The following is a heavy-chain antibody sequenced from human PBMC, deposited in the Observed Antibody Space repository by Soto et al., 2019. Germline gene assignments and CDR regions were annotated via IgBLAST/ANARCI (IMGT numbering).Heavy chain of an antibody. V-gene: IGHV4-4*07. D-gene: IGHD1-1*01. CDR3: TRDTFETTAPFY. J-gene: IGHJ4*02. CDR1: GGSISNDR. Sequence: SETLSLTCTVSGGSISNDRWSWVRQPAGKGLEWIGRIFASGRTNYNPSLQSRVTMSVDTSKNQFSLRMTSLAAADTAVYYCTRDTFETTAPFYWGQGIPVTVSS. CDR2: IFASGRT.